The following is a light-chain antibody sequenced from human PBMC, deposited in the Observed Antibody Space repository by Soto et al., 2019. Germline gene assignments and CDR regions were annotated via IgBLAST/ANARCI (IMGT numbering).Light chain of an antibody. V-gene: IGLV2-23*01. Sequence: QAVVTQPASVSGSPGQSITISCTGTSSDVGSYNLVSWYQQHPGKAPKLMIYEGSKRPSGVSNRFSGSKSGNTASLTISGLQAEDEADYYCYSYAGRNIWVFGGGTKLTVL. CDR3: YSYAGRNIWV. J-gene: IGLJ3*02. CDR1: SSDVGSYNL. CDR2: EGS.